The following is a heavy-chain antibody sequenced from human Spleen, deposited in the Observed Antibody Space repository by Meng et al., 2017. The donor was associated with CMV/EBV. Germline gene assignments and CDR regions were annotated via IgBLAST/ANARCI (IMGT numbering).Heavy chain of an antibody. V-gene: IGHV4-39*07. CDR3: ARSRWTTPFDY. CDR1: GGSVSRSSYY. D-gene: IGHD4-23*01. Sequence: SETLSLTCTVSGGSVSRSSYYWGWIRQPPGKGLEWFGSIYYSGTTYYNPSLKSRVTISLDTSKNHLSLNLTSVTAADTAVYYCARSRWTTPFDYWGQGTLVTVSS. CDR2: IYYSGTT. J-gene: IGHJ4*02.